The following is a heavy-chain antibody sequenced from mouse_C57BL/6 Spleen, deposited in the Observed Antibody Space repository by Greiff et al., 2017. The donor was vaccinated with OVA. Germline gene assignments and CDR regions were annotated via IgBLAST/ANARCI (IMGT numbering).Heavy chain of an antibody. CDR3: ARSGWMDY. CDR1: GYTFTSYW. CDR2: IDPSDSYT. D-gene: IGHD3-1*01. J-gene: IGHJ4*01. Sequence: VQLKQPGAELVMPGASVKLSCKASGYTFTSYWMHWVKQRPGQGLEWIGEIDPSDSYTNYNQKFKGKSTLTVDKSSSTAYMQLSSLTSEDSAVYYCARSGWMDYWGQGTSVTVSS. V-gene: IGHV1-69*01.